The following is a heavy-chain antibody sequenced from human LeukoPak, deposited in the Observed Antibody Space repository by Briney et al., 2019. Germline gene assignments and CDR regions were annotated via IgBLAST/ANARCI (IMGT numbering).Heavy chain of an antibody. Sequence: AGGSLRLSCAASGFTFSSYSMNWVRQAPGKGLEWVSSISSSSSYIYYADSVKGRFTISRDNAKNSLYLQMNSLRAEDTAVYYCAREGGGGYSYGFRTKEDAFDIWGQGTMVTVSS. CDR3: AREGGGGYSYGFRTKEDAFDI. CDR1: GFTFSSYS. D-gene: IGHD5-18*01. J-gene: IGHJ3*02. CDR2: ISSSSSYI. V-gene: IGHV3-21*01.